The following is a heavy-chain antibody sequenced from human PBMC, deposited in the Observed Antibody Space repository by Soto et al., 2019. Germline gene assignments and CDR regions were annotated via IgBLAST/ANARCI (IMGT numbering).Heavy chain of an antibody. CDR2: IIPIFGTA. CDR1: GGTFSSYA. V-gene: IGHV1-69*13. Sequence: SVKVSCKASGGTFSSYAISWVRQAPGQGLEWMGGIIPIFGTANYAQKFQGRVTITADESTSTAYMELSSLRSEDTAVYYCAGDKRRLESLRYHYYYGMDVWGQGTTVTVSS. J-gene: IGHJ6*02. CDR3: AGDKRRLESLRYHYYYGMDV. D-gene: IGHD3-3*01.